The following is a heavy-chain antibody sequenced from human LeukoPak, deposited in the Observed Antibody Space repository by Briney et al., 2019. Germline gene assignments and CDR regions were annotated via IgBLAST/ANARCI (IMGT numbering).Heavy chain of an antibody. CDR1: GGSISTYY. CDR3: ARSIAVGGPQFAYYYYMDV. Sequence: PSETLSLTCAIPGGSISTYYSSWIRQPAGEGLEWSGRIYTSGSTNYNPSLKSRVTISVDKSKKQFSLKLSSVTAADTGVYYCARSIAVGGPQFAYYYYMDVWGKGTTVTVSS. V-gene: IGHV4-4*07. D-gene: IGHD6-13*01. J-gene: IGHJ6*03. CDR2: IYTSGST.